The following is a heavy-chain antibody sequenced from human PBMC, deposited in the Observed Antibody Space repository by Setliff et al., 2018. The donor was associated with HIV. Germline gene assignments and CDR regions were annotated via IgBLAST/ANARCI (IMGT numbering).Heavy chain of an antibody. J-gene: IGHJ6*03. Sequence: PSETLSLTCSVSGVSVSDSNYYWGWIRQPPGKGLEWIGSIYYSGSTYCNPSLKSRVTISVDTSKNQFSLKLSSVTAADTAVYYCARGGRDYYYYYYMDVWGKGTTVTVSS. CDR1: GVSVSDSNYY. V-gene: IGHV4-39*07. CDR2: IYYSGST. D-gene: IGHD6-25*01. CDR3: ARGGRDYYYYYYMDV.